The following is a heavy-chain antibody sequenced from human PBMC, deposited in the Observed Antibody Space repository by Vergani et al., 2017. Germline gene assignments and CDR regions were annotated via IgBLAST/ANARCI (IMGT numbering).Heavy chain of an antibody. CDR2: IIPIFGTA. Sequence: QVQLVQSGAEVKKPGSSVKVSCKASGGTFSSYAISWVRQAPGQGLEWMGGIIPIFGTANYGQKFQGRVTITADESTSTAYMDLSSLRSEDTAVYYCAIVLTRPMTTVVRVPYYGMDVWGQGTTVTVSS. V-gene: IGHV1-69*01. CDR1: GGTFSSYA. CDR3: AIVLTRPMTTVVRVPYYGMDV. J-gene: IGHJ6*02. D-gene: IGHD4-23*01.